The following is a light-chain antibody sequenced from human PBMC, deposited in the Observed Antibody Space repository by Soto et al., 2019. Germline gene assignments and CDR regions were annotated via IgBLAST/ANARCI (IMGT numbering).Light chain of an antibody. V-gene: IGKV1-5*01. CDR1: QTISSF. CDR2: EAS. J-gene: IGKJ1*01. CDR3: QHYISFAWT. Sequence: DIQMTQSPSTLSASVGDRVTITCRASQTISSFLAWYQHKPGEAPKLLIAEASNLESGVPSRFSGSGSGTEFTLTISRLQPDDVATYYCQHYISFAWTFGQGTKVEI.